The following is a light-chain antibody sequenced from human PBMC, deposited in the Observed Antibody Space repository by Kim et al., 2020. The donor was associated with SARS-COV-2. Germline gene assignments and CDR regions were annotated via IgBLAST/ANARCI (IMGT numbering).Light chain of an antibody. CDR2: AVT. V-gene: IGLV2-8*01. Sequence: SELTQPPSASGSPGQSVTISCTGTSSDVGTYNYVSWYQQYPGKAPRLMIYAVTERPSGVPDRFSASKSGNTASLTVSGLQAEDEADYYCASYAGNYNWVFGGGTQLTVL. J-gene: IGLJ3*02. CDR1: SSDVGTYNY. CDR3: ASYAGNYNWV.